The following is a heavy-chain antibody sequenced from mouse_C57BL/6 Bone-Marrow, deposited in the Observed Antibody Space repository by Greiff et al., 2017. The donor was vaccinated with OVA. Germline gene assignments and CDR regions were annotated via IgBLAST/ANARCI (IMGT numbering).Heavy chain of an antibody. D-gene: IGHD2-4*01. J-gene: IGHJ1*03. CDR3: ARDYDYDDGRYWYFDV. V-gene: IGHV3-8*01. CDR2: ISYSGST. Sequence: EVKVEESGPGLAKPSQTLSLTCSVTGYSITSDYWNWIRKFPGNKLEYMGYISYSGSTYYNPSLKSRISITRDTSKNQYYLQLNSVTTEDTATYYCARDYDYDDGRYWYFDVWGTGTTVTVSS. CDR1: GYSITSDY.